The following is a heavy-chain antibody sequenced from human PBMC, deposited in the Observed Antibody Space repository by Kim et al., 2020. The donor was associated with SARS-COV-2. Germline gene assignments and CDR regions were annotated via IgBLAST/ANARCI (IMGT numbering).Heavy chain of an antibody. CDR2: T. J-gene: IGHJ4*02. CDR3: ARGGGGRFFEY. V-gene: IGHV3-23*01. Sequence: TYYADSVKGRLTTSRDNSKNTLYLQMNSLRAEDTAVYYCARGGGGRFFEYWGQGTLVTVSS. D-gene: IGHD3-10*01.